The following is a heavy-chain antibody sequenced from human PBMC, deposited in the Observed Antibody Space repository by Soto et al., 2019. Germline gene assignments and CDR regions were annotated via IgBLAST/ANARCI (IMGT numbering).Heavy chain of an antibody. CDR2: INPNGGGT. D-gene: IGHD2-8*01. V-gene: IGHV1-46*01. Sequence: VASVKVSCKASGYTFTSSSMHWVRQAPGQGLEWMGLINPNGGGTGYAQKFQGRVTMTRDTSTSTVYMELTSLTSEDTAVYYCARDVMAAGWFDPWGQGTLVTVSS. CDR3: ARDVMAAGWFDP. J-gene: IGHJ5*02. CDR1: GYTFTSSS.